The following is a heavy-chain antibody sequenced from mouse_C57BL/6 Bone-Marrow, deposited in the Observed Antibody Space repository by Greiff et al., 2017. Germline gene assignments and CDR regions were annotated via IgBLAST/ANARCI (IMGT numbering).Heavy chain of an antibody. D-gene: IGHD1-1*01. CDR2: IRSKSSNYAT. CDR1: GFTFNTYA. V-gene: IGHV10-3*01. J-gene: IGHJ4*01. CDR3: VRDRGYGSNYAMDY. Sequence: EVKVVESGGGLVQPKGSLKLSCAASGFTFNTYAMHWVRQAPGKGLEWVARIRSKSSNYATYYADSVKDRFTISRDDSQSMLYLQMNNLKTEDTAMYYCVRDRGYGSNYAMDYWGQGTSVTVSS.